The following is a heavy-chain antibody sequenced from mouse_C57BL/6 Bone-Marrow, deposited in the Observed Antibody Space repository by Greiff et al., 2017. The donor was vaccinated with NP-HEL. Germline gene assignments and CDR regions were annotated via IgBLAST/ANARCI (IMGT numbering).Heavy chain of an antibody. V-gene: IGHV1-54*01. J-gene: IGHJ3*01. Sequence: QVQLQQSGAELVRPGTSVKVSCKASGYAFTNYLIEWVKQRPGQGLEWIGVINPGSGGTNYNEKFKGKATLTADKSSSTAYMQLSSLTSENSAVYFCARPLCSYCSSPYAYWGQGTLVTVSA. CDR2: INPGSGGT. CDR1: GYAFTNYL. D-gene: IGHD1-1*01. CDR3: ARPLCSYCSSPYAY.